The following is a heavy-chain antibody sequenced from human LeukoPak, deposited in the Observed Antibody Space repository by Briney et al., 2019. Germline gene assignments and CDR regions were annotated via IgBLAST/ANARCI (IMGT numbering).Heavy chain of an antibody. D-gene: IGHD3-22*01. V-gene: IGHV4-31*03. CDR1: GGSIGSGGYY. Sequence: PSETLSLTCPVSGGSIGSGGYYWSWIRQHPGKGLEWIGYIYYSGSTYYNPSLKSRVTISVDTSKNQFSLKLSSVTAADTAVYYCARAAPEWSLLKFSVGFDPWGQGTLVTVSS. CDR2: IYYSGST. CDR3: ARAAPEWSLLKFSVGFDP. J-gene: IGHJ5*02.